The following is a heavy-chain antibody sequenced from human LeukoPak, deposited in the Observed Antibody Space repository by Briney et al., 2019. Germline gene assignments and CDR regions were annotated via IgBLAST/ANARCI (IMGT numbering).Heavy chain of an antibody. CDR1: GYTFTSYG. CDR3: ARDAKYYYGSGSQIGY. J-gene: IGHJ4*02. Sequence: GASVKVSCKASGYTFTSYGISWVRQAPGQGLEWMGWISAYNGNTNYAQKLQGRVTMTTDTSTSTAYMELRSLRSDDTAVYYCARDAKYYYGSGSQIGYWGRGTLVTVSS. V-gene: IGHV1-18*01. CDR2: ISAYNGNT. D-gene: IGHD3-10*01.